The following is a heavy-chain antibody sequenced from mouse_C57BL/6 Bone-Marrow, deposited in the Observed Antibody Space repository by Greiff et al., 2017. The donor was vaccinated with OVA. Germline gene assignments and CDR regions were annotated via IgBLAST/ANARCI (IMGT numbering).Heavy chain of an antibody. CDR1: GYTFTSYW. V-gene: IGHV1-61*01. CDR2: IYPSDSET. CDR3: ARTYDYGYWYFDV. D-gene: IGHD2-4*01. J-gene: IGHJ1*03. Sequence: QVQLQQPGAELVRPGSSVKLSCKASGYTFTSYWMDWVKQRPGQGLEWIGNIYPSDSETHYNQKFKDKATLTVDKSSSTAYMQLSSLTSEDSAVYYCARTYDYGYWYFDVWGTGTTVTVSS.